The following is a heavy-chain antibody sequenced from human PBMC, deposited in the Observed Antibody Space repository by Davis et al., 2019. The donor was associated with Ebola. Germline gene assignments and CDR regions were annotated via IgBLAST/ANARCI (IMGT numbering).Heavy chain of an antibody. D-gene: IGHD3-22*01. V-gene: IGHV1-3*01. CDR3: ARPRYYYDSSGYYYY. Sequence: AASVKVSCKASGYTFTSYAMHWVRQAPGQRLEWMGWINAGNGNTKYSQKFQGRVTITRDTSASTAYMELSSLRSEDTAVYYCARPRYYYDSSGYYYYWGQGTLVTVSS. CDR2: INAGNGNT. J-gene: IGHJ4*02. CDR1: GYTFTSYA.